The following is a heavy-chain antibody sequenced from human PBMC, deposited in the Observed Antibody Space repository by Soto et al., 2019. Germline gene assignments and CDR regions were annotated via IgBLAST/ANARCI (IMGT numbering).Heavy chain of an antibody. D-gene: IGHD6-13*01. CDR3: ARKPYSSSWSDY. Sequence: GGSLRLSCAASGFTFSDYYMSWIRQAPGKGLEWVSYISSSGSTIYYADSVKGRCTISRDNAKNSLYLQMNSLGAEDTAVYYCARKPYSSSWSDYWGQGTLVTVSS. CDR2: ISSSGSTI. V-gene: IGHV3-11*01. J-gene: IGHJ4*02. CDR1: GFTFSDYY.